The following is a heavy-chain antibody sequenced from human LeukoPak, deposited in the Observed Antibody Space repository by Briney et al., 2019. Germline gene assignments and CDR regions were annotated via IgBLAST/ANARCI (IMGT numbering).Heavy chain of an antibody. D-gene: IGHD5-24*01. Sequence: SETLSLTCTVSGVSISSGSYYWSWIRQPVGKGQEWIGRIYTSGSTNYNPSLKSRVTISVDTSKNQFSLKLSSVTAADTAVYYCAREEMATIKAIDYWGQGTLVTVSS. CDR3: AREEMATIKAIDY. J-gene: IGHJ4*02. CDR2: IYTSGST. CDR1: GVSISSGSYY. V-gene: IGHV4-61*02.